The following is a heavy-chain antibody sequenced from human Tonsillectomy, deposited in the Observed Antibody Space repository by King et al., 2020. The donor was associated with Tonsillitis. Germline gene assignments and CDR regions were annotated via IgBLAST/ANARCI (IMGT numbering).Heavy chain of an antibody. J-gene: IGHJ4*02. CDR1: GYTFTNYD. CDR3: ARGVDF. Sequence: QLVQSGAEVKKPGASVKVSCKASGYTFTNYDINWVRQGAGQGLEWMGWMDPSSGDADYSQKFQGRVAMTRNTSISTAYMEFRSLRSENTAVYYCARGVDFWGQGTLVTVSS. V-gene: IGHV1-8*02. CDR2: MDPSSGDA.